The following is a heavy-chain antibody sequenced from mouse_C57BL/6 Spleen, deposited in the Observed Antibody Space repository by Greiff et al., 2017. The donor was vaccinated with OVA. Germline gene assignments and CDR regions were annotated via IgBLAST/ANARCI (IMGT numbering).Heavy chain of an antibody. V-gene: IGHV1-50*01. CDR1: GYTFTSYW. J-gene: IGHJ4*01. Sequence: VQLQQPGAELVKPGASVKLSCKASGYTFTSYWMQWVKQRPGQGLEWIGEIDPSDSYTNYNQKFKGKATLTVDTSSSTAYMQLSSLTSEDSAVYYCAGTGDAMDYWGQGTSVTVAS. D-gene: IGHD3-3*01. CDR2: IDPSDSYT. CDR3: AGTGDAMDY.